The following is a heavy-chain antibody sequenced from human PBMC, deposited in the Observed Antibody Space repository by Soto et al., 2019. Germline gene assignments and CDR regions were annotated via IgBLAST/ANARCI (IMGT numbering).Heavy chain of an antibody. CDR1: GFTFSMCA. V-gene: IGHV3-23*01. Sequence: EVQLLESGGGLVQPGGSLTLSCAASGFTFSMCAMTWVRQAPGKGLEWVSLIGGSGDTTYYADSVKGRFTISRDNSKNTLYLQMNSLRVEDTAIYYCVKGWELVRIDSWGQGTLVTVSS. J-gene: IGHJ4*02. CDR3: VKGWELVRIDS. CDR2: IGGSGDTT. D-gene: IGHD1-26*01.